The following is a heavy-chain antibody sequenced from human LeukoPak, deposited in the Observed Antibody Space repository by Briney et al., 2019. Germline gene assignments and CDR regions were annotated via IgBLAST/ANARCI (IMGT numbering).Heavy chain of an antibody. CDR1: GYTFTSYG. V-gene: IGHV1-18*01. CDR2: ISAYNGNT. D-gene: IGHD3-22*01. J-gene: IGHJ3*02. CDR3: ARDYYDSSGPDDAFDI. Sequence: ASVKVSCKASGYTFTSYGISWVRQAPGQGLEWMGWISAYNGNTNYAQKLQGRVTMTTDTSTSTAYMELRSLRSDDTAVYYCARDYYDSSGPDDAFDIWGQGTMVTVSS.